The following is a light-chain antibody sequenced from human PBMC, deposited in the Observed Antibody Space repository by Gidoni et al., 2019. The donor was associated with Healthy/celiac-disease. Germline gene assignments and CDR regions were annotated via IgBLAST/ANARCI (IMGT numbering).Light chain of an antibody. J-gene: IGKJ1*01. CDR3: QQYNNWPRT. V-gene: IGKV3-15*01. CDR1: KSVSSN. CDR2: GTS. Sequence: EIVMTHSPSTLSVSPGERATLSCRASKSVSSNLAWYQQKPGQAPRLLIYGTSTRATGIPARFSGSGSGTEFTLTISSLQSGDFAVYYCQQYNNWPRTFXQXTKVEIK.